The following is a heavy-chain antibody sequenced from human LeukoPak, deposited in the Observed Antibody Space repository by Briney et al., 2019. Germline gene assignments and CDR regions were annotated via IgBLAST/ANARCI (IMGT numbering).Heavy chain of an antibody. Sequence: SQTLSLTCVISGDSVSSNSAAWHWIRQSPSRGLEWLGRTYYRSKWYNDYAVSVKSRITINPDTSKNQFSLQLNSVTPEDTAVYYCARCLSPVGAFCYFEYWGQGALVTVSS. CDR3: ARCLSPVGAFCYFEY. J-gene: IGHJ4*02. CDR2: TYYRSKWYN. V-gene: IGHV6-1*01. D-gene: IGHD1-26*01. CDR1: GDSVSSNSAA.